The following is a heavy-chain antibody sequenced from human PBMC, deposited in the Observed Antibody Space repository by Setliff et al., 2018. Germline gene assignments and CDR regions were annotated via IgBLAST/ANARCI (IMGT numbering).Heavy chain of an antibody. CDR2: IHHTGST. Sequence: PSETLSLTCAVYGDSFSDYYWSWIRQPPGKGLEWIGYIHHTGSTKWNPALESRVTISLDTSKNQFSLKLSSVTAADTAVYYCARVDFTMIQGVIGHWGQGTLVTVSS. J-gene: IGHJ1*01. CDR3: ARVDFTMIQGVIGH. CDR1: GDSFSDYY. D-gene: IGHD3-10*01. V-gene: IGHV4-59*01.